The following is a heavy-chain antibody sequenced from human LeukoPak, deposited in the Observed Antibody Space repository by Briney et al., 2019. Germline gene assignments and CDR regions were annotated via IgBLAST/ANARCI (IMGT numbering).Heavy chain of an antibody. CDR2: INHSGST. V-gene: IGHV4-34*01. CDR1: GGSFSGYY. J-gene: IGHJ5*02. CDR3: ARKPFWFDP. Sequence: SETLSLTCAVYGGSFSGYYWSWIRQPPGKGLEWIGEINHSGSTNYNPSLKSRVTISVDTSKNQFSLKPSSVTAADTAVYYCARKPFWFDPWGQGTLVTVSS.